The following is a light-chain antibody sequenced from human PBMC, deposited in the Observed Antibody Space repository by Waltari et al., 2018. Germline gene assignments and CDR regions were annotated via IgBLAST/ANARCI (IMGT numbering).Light chain of an antibody. CDR2: GAS. V-gene: IGKV3-20*01. CDR3: QQYSSSPRS. CDR1: QSVSSSY. J-gene: IGKJ2*03. Sequence: EIVLTQSPGTLSLSPGERATLSCRASQSVSSSYLAWYQQKPGQAPRLLIYGASSRATGIPDRFSGSGSGTDFTLTISGLESEDFAVYYCQQYSSSPRSFGQGTKLEIK.